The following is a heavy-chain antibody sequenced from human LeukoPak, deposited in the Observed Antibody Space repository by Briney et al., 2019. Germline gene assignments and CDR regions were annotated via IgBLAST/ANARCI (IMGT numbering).Heavy chain of an antibody. J-gene: IGHJ4*02. V-gene: IGHV1-69*05. CDR3: ASIYCSSTSCYTGSYFDY. CDR1: GGTFSSSA. D-gene: IGHD2-2*02. CDR2: IIPIFGTA. Sequence: SVKVCCKASGGTFSSSAISWVRQAPGQGLEWMRGIIPIFGTANYAQKFQGRVTITTDESTSTAYMELSSMRSEDTAVYYCASIYCSSTSCYTGSYFDYWGQGTLVTVSS.